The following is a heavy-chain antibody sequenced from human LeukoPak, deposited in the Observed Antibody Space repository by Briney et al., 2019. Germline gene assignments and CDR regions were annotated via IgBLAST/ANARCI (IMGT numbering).Heavy chain of an antibody. V-gene: IGHV3-23*01. J-gene: IGHJ4*02. Sequence: PGGSLRLSCAASGFTFSSYGMSWVRQAPGKGLEWVSAISGSGGSTYYADSVKGRFTISRDNSKNTLYLQMNSLRAEDTAVYYCAKDLTWFGELFDYWGQGTLVTVSS. D-gene: IGHD3-10*01. CDR2: ISGSGGST. CDR3: AKDLTWFGELFDY. CDR1: GFTFSSYG.